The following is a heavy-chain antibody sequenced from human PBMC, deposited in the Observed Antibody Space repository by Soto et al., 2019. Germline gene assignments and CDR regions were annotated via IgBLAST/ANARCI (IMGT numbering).Heavy chain of an antibody. V-gene: IGHV1-8*02. CDR3: SRGRDDYKTLEY. D-gene: IGHD4-4*01. Sequence: QVQLVQSGAEVKKPGASVKVSCKTSGYAFTNHIINWVRQASGQGLEWMGWMNPNSGKIGYAQRFQGRVTMTRNISISTPYMEFTGLTSGDTAIFYCSRGRDDYKTLEYWAQGTLVTVSS. J-gene: IGHJ4*02. CDR1: GYAFTNHI. CDR2: MNPNSGKI.